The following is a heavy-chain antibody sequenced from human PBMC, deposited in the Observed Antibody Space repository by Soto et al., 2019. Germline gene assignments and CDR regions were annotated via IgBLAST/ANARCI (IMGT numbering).Heavy chain of an antibody. Sequence: QVQLQQWGAGLLKPSETLSLTCAVYGGSFSGYYWSWIRQPPGKGLEWIGEINHSGSTNYNPSLKILVTISVDTSKNQFSLKLSSVTAADTAVYYCARGRPRGYYYGSGSPSDFDYWGQGTLVTVS. CDR3: ARGRPRGYYYGSGSPSDFDY. D-gene: IGHD3-10*01. V-gene: IGHV4-34*01. CDR2: INHSGST. J-gene: IGHJ4*02. CDR1: GGSFSGYY.